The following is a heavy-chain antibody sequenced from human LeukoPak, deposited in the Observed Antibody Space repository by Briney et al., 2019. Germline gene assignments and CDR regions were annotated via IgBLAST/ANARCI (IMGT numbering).Heavy chain of an antibody. CDR2: INPNSGGT. D-gene: IGHD3-22*01. Sequence: GASVKVSCKASGYTFTGYYMRWVRQAPGQGLEWMGWINPNSGGTNYAQKFQGRVTMTRDTSISTAYMELSRLRSDDTAVYYCARSLLPRAGHFDYWGQGTLVTVSS. V-gene: IGHV1-2*02. CDR3: ARSLLPRAGHFDY. J-gene: IGHJ4*02. CDR1: GYTFTGYY.